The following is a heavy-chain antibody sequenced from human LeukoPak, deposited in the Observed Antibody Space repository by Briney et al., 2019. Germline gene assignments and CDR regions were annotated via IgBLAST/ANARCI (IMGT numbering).Heavy chain of an antibody. Sequence: GGSLRLSCAASGFTFSSYGMHWVRQAPGKGLEWVAVISYDGSNKYYADSVKGRFTISRDNSKNTLYLQMNSLRAEDTAVYYCARGLEPPGIAAAGTTDAFDIWGQGTIVTVSS. CDR1: GFTFSSYG. J-gene: IGHJ3*02. CDR2: ISYDGSNK. D-gene: IGHD6-13*01. V-gene: IGHV3-30*03. CDR3: ARGLEPPGIAAAGTTDAFDI.